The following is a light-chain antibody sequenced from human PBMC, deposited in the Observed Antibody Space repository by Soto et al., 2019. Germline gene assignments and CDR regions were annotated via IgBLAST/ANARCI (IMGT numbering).Light chain of an antibody. CDR1: SNDVGRYFL. J-gene: IGLJ2*01. Sequence: QSALTQPASVSGSPGQSVTISCTGTSNDVGRYFLVSWYQQHPGKAPKLIIFEDTKRPSGVSSRFSGSKSGNTASLTISGLQTEDEAEYFCCSYAGSSTFVAFGGGTKLTVL. V-gene: IGLV2-23*02. CDR3: CSYAGSSTFVA. CDR2: EDT.